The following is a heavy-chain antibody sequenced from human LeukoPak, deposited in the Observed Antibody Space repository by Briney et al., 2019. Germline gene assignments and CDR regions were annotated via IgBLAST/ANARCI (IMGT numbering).Heavy chain of an antibody. CDR2: INPNSGGT. Sequence: GASVKVSYKAFGYTFTDYGITWVRQAPGQGLEWMGWINPNSGGTNYAQKFQGRVTMTRDTSISTAYMELSRLRSDDTAVYYCARDGGEFDPWGQGTLVTVSS. CDR1: GYTFTDYG. V-gene: IGHV1-2*02. CDR3: ARDGGEFDP. D-gene: IGHD3-16*01. J-gene: IGHJ5*02.